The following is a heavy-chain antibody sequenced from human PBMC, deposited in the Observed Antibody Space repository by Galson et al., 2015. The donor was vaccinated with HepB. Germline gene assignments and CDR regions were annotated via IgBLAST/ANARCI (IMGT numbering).Heavy chain of an antibody. J-gene: IGHJ4*02. CDR3: ARSGRFGIAAADHGLY. Sequence: SVKVSCKASGYTFTMYAMHWVRQAPGQRPEWMGWINVGNGNTKYSQKFQGRVTITRDTSASTAYMELGSLKYEDTAVYYCARSGRFGIAAADHGLYWGQGTLVTVPS. CDR2: INVGNGNT. V-gene: IGHV1-3*01. CDR1: GYTFTMYA. D-gene: IGHD6-13*01.